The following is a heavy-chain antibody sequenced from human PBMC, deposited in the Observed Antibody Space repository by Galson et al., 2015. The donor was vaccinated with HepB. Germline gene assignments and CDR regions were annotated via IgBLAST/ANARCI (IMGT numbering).Heavy chain of an antibody. D-gene: IGHD1-26*01. CDR3: AKTRLLQTLDY. CDR2: ISGSGGST. V-gene: IGHV3-23*01. J-gene: IGHJ4*02. CDR1: GFTFGDYA. Sequence: SLRLSCAASGFTFGDYAMSRFRQAPGKGLEWVSVISGSGGSTYYADSVKGRFTISRDNSKNTLYLQTNSLRAEDTAVYYCAKTRLLQTLDYWGQGTLVTVSS.